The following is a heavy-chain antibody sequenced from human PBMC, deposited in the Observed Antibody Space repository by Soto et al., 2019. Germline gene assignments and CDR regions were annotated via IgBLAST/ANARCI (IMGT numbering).Heavy chain of an antibody. CDR1: GYTLTELS. Sequence: GASVKVSCKVSGYTLTELSMHWVRQAPGKGLEWMGGFDPEDGETIYAQKFQGRVTMTEDTSTDTAYMELSGLRSEDTAVYYCATDRRAYEAFDIWGQGTMVTVSS. J-gene: IGHJ3*02. CDR3: ATDRRAYEAFDI. V-gene: IGHV1-24*01. D-gene: IGHD5-12*01. CDR2: FDPEDGET.